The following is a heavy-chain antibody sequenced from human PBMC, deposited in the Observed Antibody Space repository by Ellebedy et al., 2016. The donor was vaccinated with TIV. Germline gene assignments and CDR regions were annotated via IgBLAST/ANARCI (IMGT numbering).Heavy chain of an antibody. CDR1: GYSFTDYW. D-gene: IGHD6-13*01. CDR2: IYPGDSDI. Sequence: GGSLRLSCKGFGYSFTDYWIGWVRQMPGNGLEWMGIIYPGDSDIRYSPSFQGQVTISADKSISTAYLQWSSLKASDTAMYYCARHAGSWVSGGSKAVVYWGQGTLVTVSS. J-gene: IGHJ4*02. CDR3: ARHAGSWVSGGSKAVVY. V-gene: IGHV5-51*01.